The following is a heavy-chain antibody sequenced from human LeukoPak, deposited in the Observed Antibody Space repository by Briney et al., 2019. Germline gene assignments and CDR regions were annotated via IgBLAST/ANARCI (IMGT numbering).Heavy chain of an antibody. CDR1: GFTFSSYG. CDR3: AKGGSYFGD. CDR2: ISYDGSNK. V-gene: IGHV3-30*18. D-gene: IGHD5-12*01. Sequence: GRSLRLSCAASGFTFSSYGMHWVRQAPGKGLERVAVISYDGSNKYYADSVKGRFTISRDNSKNTLYLQMNSLRAEDTAVYYCAKGGSYFGDWGQGTLVTVSS. J-gene: IGHJ4*02.